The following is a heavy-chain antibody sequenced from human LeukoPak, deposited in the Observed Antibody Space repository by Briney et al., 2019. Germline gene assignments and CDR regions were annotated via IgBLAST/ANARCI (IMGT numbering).Heavy chain of an antibody. J-gene: IGHJ5*02. CDR2: INPNSGGT. CDR3: AREFGYCSSTSCYNRGIDWFDP. CDR1: GYTFTGYY. Sequence: ASVKVSCKASGYTFTGYYMHWVRQAPGQGLEWMGWINPNSGGTNYAQKFQGRVTMTRDTSISTAYMELSRLRSDDTAVYYCAREFGYCSSTSCYNRGIDWFDPWGQGTLVTVSS. D-gene: IGHD2-2*02. V-gene: IGHV1-2*02.